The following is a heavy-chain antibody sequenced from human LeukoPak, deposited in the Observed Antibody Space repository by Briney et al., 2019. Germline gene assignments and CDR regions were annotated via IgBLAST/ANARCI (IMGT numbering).Heavy chain of an antibody. J-gene: IGHJ4*02. CDR1: GFTVSSNY. Sequence: GGSLRLSCAASGFTVSSNYMSWVRQAPGKGLMWVSVIYSGGKTHYADSVKGRFTISRDNAKNSLYLQMNSLRAEDTAVYYCAREGDDSSGYYFDYWGQGTLVTVSS. D-gene: IGHD3-22*01. V-gene: IGHV3-53*01. CDR2: IYSGGKT. CDR3: AREGDDSSGYYFDY.